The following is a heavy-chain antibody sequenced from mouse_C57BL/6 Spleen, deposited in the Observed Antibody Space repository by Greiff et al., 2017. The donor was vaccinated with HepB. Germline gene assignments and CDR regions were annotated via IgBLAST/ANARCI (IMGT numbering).Heavy chain of an antibody. CDR3: ARAKGIYYGNAWFAY. D-gene: IGHD2-1*01. CDR1: GFTFSSYA. J-gene: IGHJ3*01. Sequence: EVKLVESGGGLVKPGGSLKLSCAASGFTFSSYAMSWVRQTPEKRLEWVATISDGGSYTYYPDNVKGRFTISRDNAKNNLYLQMSHLKSEDTAMYYCARAKGIYYGNAWFAYWGQGTLVTVSA. V-gene: IGHV5-4*03. CDR2: ISDGGSYT.